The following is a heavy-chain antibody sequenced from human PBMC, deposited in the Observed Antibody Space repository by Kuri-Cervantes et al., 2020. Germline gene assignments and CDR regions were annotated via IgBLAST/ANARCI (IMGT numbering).Heavy chain of an antibody. V-gene: IGHV3-13*01. CDR2: IGTAGDT. Sequence: LSLTCAASGFTFSSYDMHWVRQATGKGLEWVSAIGTAGDTYYPGSVKGRFTISRDNAKNSLYLQMNSLRAEDTAVYYCARVPPNWNYRGFDYWGQGTLVTVSS. CDR1: GFTFSSYD. CDR3: ARVPPNWNYRGFDY. D-gene: IGHD1-7*01. J-gene: IGHJ4*02.